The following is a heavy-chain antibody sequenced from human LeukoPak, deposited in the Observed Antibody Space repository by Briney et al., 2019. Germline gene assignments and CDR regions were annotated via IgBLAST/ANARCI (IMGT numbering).Heavy chain of an antibody. D-gene: IGHD6-13*01. CDR3: ARESRNWYSSSPIDY. J-gene: IGHJ4*02. V-gene: IGHV3-7*01. Sequence: GGSLRLSCAASGFTFSSYWMSWVRQAPGKGLEWVANIKQDGSEKYYVDSVKGRFIISRDNAKNSLYLQMNSLRAEDTAVYYCARESRNWYSSSPIDYWGQGTLVTVSS. CDR1: GFTFSSYW. CDR2: IKQDGSEK.